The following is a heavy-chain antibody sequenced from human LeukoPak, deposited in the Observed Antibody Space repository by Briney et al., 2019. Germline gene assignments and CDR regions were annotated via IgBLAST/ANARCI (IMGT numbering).Heavy chain of an antibody. D-gene: IGHD2-2*01. V-gene: IGHV5-51*01. J-gene: IGHJ4*02. CDR3: ARGRYCTSTSCSHFDY. Sequence: GESLKISCKGSGYSFTNYWIAWVRQMPGRRLELMGIIYPGDSDTRYSPSFQGQVTISGDRSINTAYLQWSSLKASDTAMYYCARGRYCTSTSCSHFDYWGQGTLVTVSS. CDR1: GYSFTNYW. CDR2: IYPGDSDT.